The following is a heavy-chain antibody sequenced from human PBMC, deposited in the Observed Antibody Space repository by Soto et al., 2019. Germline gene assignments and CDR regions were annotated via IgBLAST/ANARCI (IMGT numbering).Heavy chain of an antibody. D-gene: IGHD2-21*02. CDR3: ARIRLRRWYLDL. V-gene: IGHV4-34*01. CDR2: INHSGST. Sequence: PSETLSLTCAVYGGSFSGYYWSWIRQPPGKGLEWIGEINHSGSTNYNPSLKSRVTISVDTSKNQFSLKLSSVTAADTAVYYCARIRLRRWYLDLWGRGTLVTVSS. CDR1: GGSFSGYY. J-gene: IGHJ2*01.